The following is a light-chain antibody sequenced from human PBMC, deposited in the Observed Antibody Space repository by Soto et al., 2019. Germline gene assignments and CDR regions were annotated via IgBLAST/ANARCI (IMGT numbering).Light chain of an antibody. CDR3: QAWDRSTGV. Sequence: SSELTQPPSVSVSPGQTASITCSGDKLGDKYACWYQQKPGQSPVLAIYQDSKRPSGIPERFSGSNSGNTATLTISGTQAMDEADYYCQAWDRSTGVFGGGTQLTVL. CDR1: KLGDKY. CDR2: QDS. V-gene: IGLV3-1*01. J-gene: IGLJ2*01.